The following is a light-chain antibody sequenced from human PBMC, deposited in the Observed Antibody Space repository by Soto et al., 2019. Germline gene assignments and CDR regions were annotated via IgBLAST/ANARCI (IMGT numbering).Light chain of an antibody. J-gene: IGLJ2*01. V-gene: IGLV2-14*01. CDR3: SSYTTRTTVP. CDR1: NSDIGVYNY. CDR2: EVF. Sequence: QSALTQPASVSGSLGQSLTISCTGTNSDIGVYNYVSWYQQHPGKAPRLIIYEVFNRPSGISHRFSGSKSGNTASLTISGLLTEDEADYYCSSYTTRTTVPFGGGTKLTVL.